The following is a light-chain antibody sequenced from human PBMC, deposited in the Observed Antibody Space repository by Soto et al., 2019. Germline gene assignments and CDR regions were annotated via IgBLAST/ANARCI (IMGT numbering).Light chain of an antibody. CDR1: SSDVGGYNY. CDR2: DVS. CDR3: SSYTSILYV. V-gene: IGLV2-14*01. J-gene: IGLJ1*01. Sequence: QSALTQPASVSGSPGQSITISCTGTSSDVGGYNYVSWYQQHPGKAHKLMIYDVSNRPSGVSNRFSGSKSGNTASLTISGLQAEDEADYYCSSYTSILYVFGTGTKLTVL.